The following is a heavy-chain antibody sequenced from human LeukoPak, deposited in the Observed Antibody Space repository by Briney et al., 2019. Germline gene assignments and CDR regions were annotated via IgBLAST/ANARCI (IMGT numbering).Heavy chain of an antibody. CDR3: AREIVVVTAIPGRAFDI. J-gene: IGHJ3*02. CDR1: SGSISSYY. Sequence: SETLSLTCSVSSGSISSYYWSWIRQPPGKGLEGSGYIYYSGSTNYNPSLKSRVTISVDTSKNQFSLKLSSVTAADTAVYYCAREIVVVTAIPGRAFDIWGQGTMVTVSS. CDR2: IYYSGST. V-gene: IGHV4-59*01. D-gene: IGHD2-21*02.